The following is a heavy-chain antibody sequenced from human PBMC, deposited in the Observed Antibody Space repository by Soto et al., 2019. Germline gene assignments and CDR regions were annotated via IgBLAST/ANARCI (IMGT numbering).Heavy chain of an antibody. CDR2: MNQDGSER. J-gene: IGHJ4*02. Sequence: EVQLVESGGGLVQPGGSLRLSCTASGFTFSNYWMSWVRQAPGEGLEWVANMNQDGSERYYVDSVKGRFTISSDNAKNSLYLQVSSLRAEDTAMYYCTRDRSGTMLFWGQGTLVTVSS. D-gene: IGHD1-7*01. CDR3: TRDRSGTMLF. V-gene: IGHV3-7*01. CDR1: GFTFSNYW.